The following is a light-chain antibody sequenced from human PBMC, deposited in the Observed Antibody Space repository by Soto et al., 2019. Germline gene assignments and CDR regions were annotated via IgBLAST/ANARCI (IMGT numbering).Light chain of an antibody. CDR2: GNS. J-gene: IGLJ2*01. V-gene: IGLV1-40*01. CDR1: SSNIGAGYD. CDR3: SSYGGSNNLV. Sequence: QSVLTQPPSVSGAPGQRVTISCTGSSSNIGAGYDVHWYQQLPGTAPKLLIYGNSNRPSGVPNRFSGSKFGNTASLTVSGLQGEDEADYYCSSYGGSNNLVFGGGTKLTVL.